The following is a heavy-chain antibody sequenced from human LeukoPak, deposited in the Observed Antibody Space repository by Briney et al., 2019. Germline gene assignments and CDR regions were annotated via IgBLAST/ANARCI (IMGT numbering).Heavy chain of an antibody. CDR2: INPSGGST. CDR1: GYTFTGYY. V-gene: IGHV1-46*01. D-gene: IGHD3-10*01. J-gene: IGHJ4*02. CDR3: ARAVVRGARNDY. Sequence: GASVKVSCKASGYTFTGYYMQWVRQAPGQGLEWMGIINPSGGSTNYAQTFQGRVTMTRDTSTSTVYMELSSLRSEDTAVYYCARAVVRGARNDYWGQGTLVTVSS.